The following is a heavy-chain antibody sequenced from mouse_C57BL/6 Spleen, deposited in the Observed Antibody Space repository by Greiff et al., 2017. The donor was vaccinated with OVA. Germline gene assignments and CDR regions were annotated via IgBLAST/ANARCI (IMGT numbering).Heavy chain of an antibody. V-gene: IGHV1-53*01. CDR3: ARSRTPGAMDY. CDR1: GYTFTSYW. CDR2: INPSNGGT. J-gene: IGHJ4*01. Sequence: QVQLQQPGTELVKPGASVKLSCKASGYTFTSYWMHWVKQRPGQGLEWIGNINPSNGGTNYNEKFKSKATLTVDKSSSTAYMQLSSRTSENSAVYYCARSRTPGAMDYWGQGTSVTVSS.